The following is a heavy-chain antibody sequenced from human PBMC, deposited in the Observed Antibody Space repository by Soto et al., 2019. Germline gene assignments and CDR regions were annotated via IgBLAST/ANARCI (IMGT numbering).Heavy chain of an antibody. V-gene: IGHV1-69*13. D-gene: IGHD2-2*01. CDR1: GGTFSSYA. J-gene: IGHJ5*02. CDR3: ARALYSYCISTSCYAPNWFDP. CDR2: IIPIFGTA. Sequence: SVKVSCKASGGTFSSYAISWVRQAPGQGLEWMGGIIPIFGTANYAQKFQGRVTITADESTSTAYMELSSLRSEDTAVYYCARALYSYCISTSCYAPNWFDPWGQGTLVTVSS.